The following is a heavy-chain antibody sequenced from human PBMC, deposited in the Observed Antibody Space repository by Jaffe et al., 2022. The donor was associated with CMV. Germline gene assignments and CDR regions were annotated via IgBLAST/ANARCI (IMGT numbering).Heavy chain of an antibody. D-gene: IGHD4-17*01. J-gene: IGHJ3*02. CDR1: GFTFSSYS. V-gene: IGHV3-21*01. Sequence: EVQLVESGGGLVKPGGSLRLSCAASGFTFSSYSMNWVRQAPGKGLEWVSSISSSSSYIYYADSVKGRFTISRDNAKNSLYLQMNSLRAEDTAVYYCARVFYGDLAFDIWGQGTMVTVSS. CDR3: ARVFYGDLAFDI. CDR2: ISSSSSYI.